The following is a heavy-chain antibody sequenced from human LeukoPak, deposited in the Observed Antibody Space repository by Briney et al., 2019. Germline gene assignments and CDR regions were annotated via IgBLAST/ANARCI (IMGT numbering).Heavy chain of an antibody. Sequence: GGSLRLSCAASGFTFSNYWMGWVRQAPGKGLEWVANIKEDGSAKYYVDSVKGRFTISRDNAKNSLYLRMNSLRAEDTAVYYCATHFDYWGQGTLVTVSS. CDR3: ATHFDY. CDR2: IKEDGSAK. J-gene: IGHJ4*02. CDR1: GFTFSNYW. V-gene: IGHV3-7*01.